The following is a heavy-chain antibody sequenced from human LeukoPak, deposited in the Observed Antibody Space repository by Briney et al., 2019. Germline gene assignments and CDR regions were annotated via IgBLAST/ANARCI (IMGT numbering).Heavy chain of an antibody. D-gene: IGHD2-2*01. J-gene: IGHJ4*02. CDR2: ISYDGSNK. CDR1: GFTFSSYG. Sequence: PGRSLRLSCAASGFTFSSYGMHWVRQAPGKGLEWVAVISYDGSNKYYADSVKGRFTISRDNSKNTLYLQMNGLRAEDTAVYYCAKDVVPASKTAYFDYWGQGTLVTVSS. V-gene: IGHV3-30*18. CDR3: AKDVVPASKTAYFDY.